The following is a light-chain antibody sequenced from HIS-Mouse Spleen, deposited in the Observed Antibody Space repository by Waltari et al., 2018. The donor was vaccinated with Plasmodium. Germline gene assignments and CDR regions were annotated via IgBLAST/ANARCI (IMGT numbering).Light chain of an antibody. CDR1: RGHSSYA. V-gene: IGLV4-69*01. J-gene: IGLJ2*01. CDR3: QTWGTGMGV. CDR2: LNSDGSH. Sequence: QLVLTQSPSASASLGASVQLTCTLSRGHSSYAIAWHQQQPEKGPRYLMKLNSDGSHSKGDGIPDRFSGSSSGAERYLTISSLQSEDEADYYCQTWGTGMGVFGGGTKLTVL.